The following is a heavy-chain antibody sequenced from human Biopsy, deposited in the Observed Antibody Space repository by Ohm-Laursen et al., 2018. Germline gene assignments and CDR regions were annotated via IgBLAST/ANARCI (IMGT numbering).Heavy chain of an antibody. CDR3: ARGAVTISGEAAHYYPLDV. V-gene: IGHV1-69*01. J-gene: IGHJ6*02. D-gene: IGHD3-3*01. CDR2: IIPVVGTT. Sequence: ESSVKVSCKASGYAFHTYYMHWVRQAPGQGLEWMGGIIPVVGTTHYARKFQGRVTITADESTNTAYMELNSLRSEDTAAYFCARGAVTISGEAAHYYPLDVWGLGTTVTVSS. CDR1: GYAFHTYY.